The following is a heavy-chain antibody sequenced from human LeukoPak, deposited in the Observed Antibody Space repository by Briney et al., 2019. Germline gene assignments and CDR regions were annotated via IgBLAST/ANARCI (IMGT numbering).Heavy chain of an antibody. V-gene: IGHV1-2*02. J-gene: IGHJ5*02. D-gene: IGHD3-10*01. CDR1: GYTFTGYY. CDR2: INPNSGGT. CDR3: ARWSSGLLWFGEFHNWFDP. Sequence: ASVKVSCKASGYTFTGYYMHWVRQAPGQGLEWMGWINPNSGGTNYAQKFQGRVTMTRDTSISTAYMELSRLRSEDTAVYYCARWSSGLLWFGEFHNWFDPWGQGTLVTVSS.